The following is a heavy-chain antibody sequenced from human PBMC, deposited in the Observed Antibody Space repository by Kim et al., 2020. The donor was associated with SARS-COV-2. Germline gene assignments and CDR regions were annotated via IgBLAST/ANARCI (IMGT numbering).Heavy chain of an antibody. D-gene: IGHD5-18*01. CDR3: ARAERAMVPYYDGMDV. J-gene: IGHJ6*02. Sequence: KFQGRVTMTRDTSTSTVYMELSSLRSEDTAVYYCARAERAMVPYYDGMDVWGQGTTVTVSS. V-gene: IGHV1-46*01.